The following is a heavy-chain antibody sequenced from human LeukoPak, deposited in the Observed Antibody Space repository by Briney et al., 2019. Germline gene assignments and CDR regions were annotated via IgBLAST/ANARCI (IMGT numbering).Heavy chain of an antibody. CDR3: XRDYGGSSPFDY. Sequence: GSLXXXCAASGFTFSSYEMHWVRQAPGKGLEWVSYISSSGSTIYYADSVKGRFTISRDNAKNSLDLQMNSLRAEDTAVYYXXRDYGGSSPFDYWGQGTLVTVSS. CDR1: GFTFSSYE. V-gene: IGHV3-48*03. D-gene: IGHD4-23*01. CDR2: ISSSGSTI. J-gene: IGHJ4*02.